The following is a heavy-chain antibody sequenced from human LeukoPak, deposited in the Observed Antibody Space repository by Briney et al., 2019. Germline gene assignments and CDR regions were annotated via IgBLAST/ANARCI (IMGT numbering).Heavy chain of an antibody. CDR3: ARLWCGTACYYYYYYYMDV. CDR2: IYRSGST. CDR1: GYSISSGYY. D-gene: IGHD2-2*01. V-gene: IGHV4-38-2*01. Sequence: PSETLSLTCAVSGYSISSGYYWGWIRQPPGKGLEWIGSIYRSGSTYYNPPLKSRVTISLDTSKNQFSLKLSSVTAADTAVYYCARLWCGTACYYYYYYYMDVWGKGTTVTVSS. J-gene: IGHJ6*03.